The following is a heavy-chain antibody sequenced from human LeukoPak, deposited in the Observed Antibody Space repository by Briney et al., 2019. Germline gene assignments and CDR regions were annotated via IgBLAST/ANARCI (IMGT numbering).Heavy chain of an antibody. CDR1: GGSFSGYY. V-gene: IGHV4-34*01. D-gene: IGHD3-10*01. CDR2: INHSGST. Sequence: PSETLSLTCAVYGGSFSGYYWSWIRQPPGKGLEWIGEINHSGSTNYNPSLKSRVTISVDTSKNQFSLKLSSVTAADTAVYYCARGPSKGYYYYGSGSYFYWGQGTLVTVSS. CDR3: ARGPSKGYYYYGSGSYFY. J-gene: IGHJ4*02.